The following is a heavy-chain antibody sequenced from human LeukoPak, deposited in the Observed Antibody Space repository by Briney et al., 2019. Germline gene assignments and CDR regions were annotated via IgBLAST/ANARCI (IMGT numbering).Heavy chain of an antibody. V-gene: IGHV3-30*18. D-gene: IGHD3-22*01. Sequence: GGSLRLSCAASGFTFSSYGMHWVRQAPGKGLEWVAVISYDGSNKYYADSVKGRFTISRDNSKNTLYLQMNSLRAEDTAVYYCAKAHYYDSSGYYPGFDPWGQGTLVTVSS. J-gene: IGHJ5*02. CDR3: AKAHYYDSSGYYPGFDP. CDR1: GFTFSSYG. CDR2: ISYDGSNK.